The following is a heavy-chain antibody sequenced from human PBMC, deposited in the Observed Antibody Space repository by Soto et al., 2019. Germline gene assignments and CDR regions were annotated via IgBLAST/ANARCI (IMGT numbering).Heavy chain of an antibody. Sequence: GGSLRLSCAASGFTFSNAWMNWVRQAPGKGLEWVGRIKSKTDGGTTDYAAPVKGRFTISRDDSKNTLYLQMNSLKTEDTAVYYCTTDQALRYFDWLFARGMDFWGQGTTVTVSS. CDR3: TTDQALRYFDWLFARGMDF. D-gene: IGHD3-9*01. V-gene: IGHV3-15*07. J-gene: IGHJ6*02. CDR1: GFTFSNAW. CDR2: IKSKTDGGTT.